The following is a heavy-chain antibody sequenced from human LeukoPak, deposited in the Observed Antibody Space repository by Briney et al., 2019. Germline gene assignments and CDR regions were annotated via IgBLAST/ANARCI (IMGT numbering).Heavy chain of an antibody. CDR2: ISWNSGSI. CDR1: GFTFDDYA. V-gene: IGHV3-9*01. J-gene: IGHJ4*02. D-gene: IGHD5-18*01. Sequence: PGRSLRLSCAASGFTFDDYAMHWVRQAPGKGLEWVSGISWNSGSIGYADSVKGRFTISRDNAKNSLYLQMNSLRAEDTALYYCAKDIGYSYSAFDYWGQGTLVTVSS. CDR3: AKDIGYSYSAFDY.